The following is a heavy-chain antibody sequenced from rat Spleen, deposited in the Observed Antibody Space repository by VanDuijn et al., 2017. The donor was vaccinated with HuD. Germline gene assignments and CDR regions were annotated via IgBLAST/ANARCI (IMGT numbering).Heavy chain of an antibody. D-gene: IGHD1-8*01. CDR1: GFSLTSYG. CDR2: IWGDGST. V-gene: IGHV2-77*01. J-gene: IGHJ3*01. CDR3: AELFGYSSPNWFAY. Sequence: QVQMKETGPGLVQTTQTLSVTCTVSGFSLTSYGVHWVRQAPGKGLEWMGIIWGDGSTNYNSALKSRLSISRDTSKSQVFLTMNSLQTDDTAVYYCAELFGYSSPNWFAYWGQGTLVTVSS.